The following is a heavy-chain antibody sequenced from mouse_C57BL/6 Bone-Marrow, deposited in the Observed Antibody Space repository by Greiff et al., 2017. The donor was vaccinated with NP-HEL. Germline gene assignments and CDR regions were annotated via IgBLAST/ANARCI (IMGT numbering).Heavy chain of an antibody. CDR2: IYPRDGST. CDR3: VPSYYYAMDY. J-gene: IGHJ4*01. V-gene: IGHV1-85*01. CDR1: GYTFTSYD. Sequence: QVQLKQSGPELVKPGASVKLSCKASGYTFTSYDINWVKQRPGQGLEWIGWIYPRDGSTKYNEKFKGKATLTVDTSSSTAYMELHSLTSEDAAVYFCVPSYYYAMDYWGQGTSVTVSS.